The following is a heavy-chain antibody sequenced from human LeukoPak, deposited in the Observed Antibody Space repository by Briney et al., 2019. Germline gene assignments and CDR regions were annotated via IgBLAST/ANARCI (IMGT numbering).Heavy chain of an antibody. CDR2: VDIDGSNT. CDR3: ARDQSMAGATTADY. J-gene: IGHJ4*02. V-gene: IGHV3-74*01. CDR1: GFTFSSYW. D-gene: IGHD1-26*01. Sequence: GGSLRLSCAASGFTFSSYWMHWVRQAPEKGLVWVSRVDIDGSNTIYADSVKGRFTISRDNTKNTLYLQMNNLRAEDTAVYYCARDQSMAGATTADYWGEGTLVTVSS.